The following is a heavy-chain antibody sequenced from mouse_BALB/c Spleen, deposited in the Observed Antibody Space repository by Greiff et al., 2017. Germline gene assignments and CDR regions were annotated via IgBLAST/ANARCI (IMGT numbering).Heavy chain of an antibody. Sequence: EVKLMESGGGLVQPGGSRKLSCAASGFTFSSFGMHWVRQAPEKGLEWVAYISSGSSTIYYADTVKGRFTISRDNPKNTLFLQMTSLRSEDTAMYYCARVYYGSSSYYFDYWGQGTTLTVSS. V-gene: IGHV5-17*02. J-gene: IGHJ2*01. D-gene: IGHD1-1*01. CDR1: GFTFSSFG. CDR3: ARVYYGSSSYYFDY. CDR2: ISSGSSTI.